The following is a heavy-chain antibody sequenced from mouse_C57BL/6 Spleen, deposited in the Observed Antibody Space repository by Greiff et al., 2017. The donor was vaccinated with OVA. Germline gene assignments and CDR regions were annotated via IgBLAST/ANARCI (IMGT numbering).Heavy chain of an antibody. CDR2: IRSKSSNYAT. V-gene: IGHV10-3*01. J-gene: IGHJ3*01. Sequence: EVQLVESGGGLVQPKGSLKLSCAASGFTFNTYAMHWVRQAPGKGLEWVARIRSKSSNYATYYAVSVKDRFTISRDDSQSMLYLQMNNLKTEDTAMYYCVERGDYRSSYWFAYWGQGTLVTVSA. CDR1: GFTFNTYA. D-gene: IGHD1-1*01. CDR3: VERGDYRSSYWFAY.